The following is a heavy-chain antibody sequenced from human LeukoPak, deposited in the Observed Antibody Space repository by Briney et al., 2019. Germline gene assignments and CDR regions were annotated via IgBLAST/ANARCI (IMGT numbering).Heavy chain of an antibody. D-gene: IGHD5-18*01. CDR3: ARALQLWLNDFDC. CDR1: GFTFSSYS. J-gene: IGHJ4*02. V-gene: IGHV3-21*01. CDR2: ISSSSSYI. Sequence: GGSLRLSCAASGFTFSSYSMNWVRQAPGKGLEWVSSISSSSSYIYYADSVKGRFTISRDNAKNSLYLQMNSLRAEDTAVYYCARALQLWLNDFDCWGQGTLVTVSS.